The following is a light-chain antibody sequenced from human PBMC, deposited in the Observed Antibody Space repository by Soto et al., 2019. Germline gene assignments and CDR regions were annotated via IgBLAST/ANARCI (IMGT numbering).Light chain of an antibody. J-gene: IGKJ4*01. CDR1: QSVLYSSNNKNY. CDR2: WAS. V-gene: IGKV4-1*01. Sequence: DIVMTQSPDSLAVSLGERATINCKSSQSVLYSSNNKNYLAWYQQKPGQPPKLLIYWASTRESGVPDRFSASGSGTDFSLTISSLQAEDVGLYYCQQYYTTPLTFGGGTKVEI. CDR3: QQYYTTPLT.